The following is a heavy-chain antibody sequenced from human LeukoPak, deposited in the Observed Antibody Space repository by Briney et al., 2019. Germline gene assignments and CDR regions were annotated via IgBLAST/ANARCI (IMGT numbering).Heavy chain of an antibody. CDR1: GFTFSSYS. CDR2: STSSNTYI. J-gene: IGHJ4*02. Sequence: GGSLRLSCAASGFTFSSYSMNWVRQAPGKGLEWVSSSTSSNTYIYYADSLKGRYTISRDNAKNSLYLQMNSLRAEDTAVYYCARALAVEGVLDYWRQGTLVTVSS. V-gene: IGHV3-21*01. D-gene: IGHD6-19*01. CDR3: ARALAVEGVLDY.